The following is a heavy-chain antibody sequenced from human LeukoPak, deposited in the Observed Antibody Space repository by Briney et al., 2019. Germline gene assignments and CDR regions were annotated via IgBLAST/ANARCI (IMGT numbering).Heavy chain of an antibody. CDR3: ARDLPRENSYAYGFWFDP. CDR2: MYIGGTR. CDR1: GVSISTYY. J-gene: IGHJ5*02. Sequence: SETLSLTCSVSGVSISTYYWTWIRQPAGKGLEWIGRMYIGGTRNYNPSLKSRVTMSIDTSKNQFSLKLSSVTAADTAVYYCARDLPRENSYAYGFWFDPWGQGTLVTVSS. D-gene: IGHD3-16*01. V-gene: IGHV4-4*07.